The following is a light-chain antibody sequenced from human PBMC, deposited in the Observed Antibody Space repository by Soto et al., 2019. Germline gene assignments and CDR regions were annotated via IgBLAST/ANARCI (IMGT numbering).Light chain of an antibody. V-gene: IGLV2-14*01. Sequence: QSVLTQPASVSGSPGQSITISCTGTSSDVGGYNYVSWYQHHPGKAPKLMIYEVTNRPSGVSNRFSGSKSGNTASLTISGLQAEDEADYYCSSYTSTSSPFVFGTGTKVTVL. CDR1: SSDVGGYNY. CDR2: EVT. J-gene: IGLJ1*01. CDR3: SSYTSTSSPFV.